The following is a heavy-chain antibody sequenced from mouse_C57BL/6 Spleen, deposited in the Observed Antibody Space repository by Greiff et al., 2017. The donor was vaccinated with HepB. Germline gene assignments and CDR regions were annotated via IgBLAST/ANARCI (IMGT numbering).Heavy chain of an antibody. Sequence: QVQLKQSGPELVKPGASVKISCKASGYAFSSSWMNWVKQRPGKGLEWIGRIYPGDGDTNYNGKFKGKATLTADKSSSTAYMQLSSLTSEDSAVYFGARTDGYYSLAWFAYWGQGTLVTVSA. CDR2: IYPGDGDT. J-gene: IGHJ3*01. V-gene: IGHV1-82*01. CDR1: GYAFSSSW. CDR3: ARTDGYYSLAWFAY. D-gene: IGHD2-3*01.